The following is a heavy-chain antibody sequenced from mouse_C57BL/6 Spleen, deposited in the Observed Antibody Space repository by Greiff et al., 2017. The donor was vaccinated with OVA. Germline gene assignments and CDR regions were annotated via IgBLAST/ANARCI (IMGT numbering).Heavy chain of an antibody. D-gene: IGHD2-2*01. V-gene: IGHV2-5*01. CDR3: AKKGGYDVEYFDV. J-gene: IGHJ1*03. Sequence: VKLQQSGPGLVQPSQSLSITCTVSGFSLTSYGVHWVRQSPGKGLEWLGVIWRGGSTDYNAAFMSRLSITKDNSKSQVFFKMNSLQADDTAIYYCAKKGGYDVEYFDVWGTGTTVTVSS. CDR2: IWRGGST. CDR1: GFSLTSYG.